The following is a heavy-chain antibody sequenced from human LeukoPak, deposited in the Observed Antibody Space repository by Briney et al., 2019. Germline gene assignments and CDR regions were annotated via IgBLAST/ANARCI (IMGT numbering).Heavy chain of an antibody. V-gene: IGHV1-18*01. CDR2: ISAYNGNT. J-gene: IGHJ6*02. D-gene: IGHD2-2*02. CDR3: ARDRGSTSCYRPHCHYGMDV. CDR1: GYTFTSYG. Sequence: ASVKVSCKASGYTFTSYGISWVRQAPGQGLEWMGWISAYNGNTNYAQKLQGRVTMTTDTSTSTAYMELRSLRSDDTAVYYCARDRGSTSCYRPHCHYGMDVWGQGTTVTVSS.